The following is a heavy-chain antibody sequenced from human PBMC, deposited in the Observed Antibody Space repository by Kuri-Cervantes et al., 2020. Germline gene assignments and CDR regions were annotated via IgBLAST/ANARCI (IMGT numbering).Heavy chain of an antibody. V-gene: IGHV3-7*01. Sequence: GESLKISCSASGFTFNNYWMSWVRQAPGKGLEWVANIKQDGSEKYYVDSVKGRFTISRDNAKNSLYLQMNSLRAEDTAVYYCARDPSALGIDYYYYYMDVWGKGTTVTVSS. CDR1: GFTFNNYW. CDR3: ARDPSALGIDYYYYYMDV. D-gene: IGHD7-27*01. CDR2: IKQDGSEK. J-gene: IGHJ6*03.